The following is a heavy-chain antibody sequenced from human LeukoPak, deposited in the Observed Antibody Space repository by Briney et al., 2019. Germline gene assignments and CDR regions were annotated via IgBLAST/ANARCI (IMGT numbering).Heavy chain of an antibody. V-gene: IGHV3-53*01. CDR1: GFTVSANY. D-gene: IGHD3-22*01. Sequence: GGSLRLSCAASGFTVSANYMSWVRQAPGKGLEWVSLIYSGGSTYYADSVKGRFTISRDNSKNTLYLQMNSLRAEDTAVYYCARRARYDSSGYSTFDYWGQGTLVTVSS. CDR3: ARRARYDSSGYSTFDY. CDR2: IYSGGST. J-gene: IGHJ4*02.